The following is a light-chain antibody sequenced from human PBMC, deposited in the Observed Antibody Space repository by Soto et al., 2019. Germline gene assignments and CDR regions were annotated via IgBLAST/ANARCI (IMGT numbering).Light chain of an antibody. CDR2: DVR. Sequence: QSVLTQPASVSGSPGQSITISCSGTSSDIGAYDYVCWYQQHPGKAPKLMIYDVRVRPSGVSVRFSGSKSGDTASLTISGLQAEDEAHYYCSSYSGSSTLLFGGGTQLTVL. V-gene: IGLV2-14*03. CDR3: SSYSGSSTLL. CDR1: SSDIGAYDY. J-gene: IGLJ2*01.